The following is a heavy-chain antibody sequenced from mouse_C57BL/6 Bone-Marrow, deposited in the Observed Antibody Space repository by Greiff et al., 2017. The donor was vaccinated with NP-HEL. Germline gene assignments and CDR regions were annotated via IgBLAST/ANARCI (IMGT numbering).Heavy chain of an antibody. Sequence: VQLQQSGAELVRPGTSVKVSCKASGYAFTNYLIEWVKQRPGQGLEWIGVINPGSGGTNYNEKFKGKATLTADKSSSTAYMQLSSLTSEDSAVYFCAREEGGYFDYWGQGTTLTVSS. CDR2: INPGSGGT. CDR3: AREEGGYFDY. CDR1: GYAFTNYL. J-gene: IGHJ2*01. D-gene: IGHD1-1*02. V-gene: IGHV1-54*01.